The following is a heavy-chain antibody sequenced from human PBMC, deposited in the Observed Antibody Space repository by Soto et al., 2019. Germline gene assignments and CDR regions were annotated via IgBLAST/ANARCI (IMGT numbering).Heavy chain of an antibody. CDR1: GDSVSTNSAT. V-gene: IGHV6-1*01. CDR2: TYYRSNWYT. CDR3: ARLIGNSWLDS. Sequence: SPTLSLTCVISGDSVSTNSATWDWIRQSTSRGLEWLGRTYYRSNWYTDYAVSVKGRITISPDTSNNQLSLQLNSVTPDNTAVYYCARLIGNSWLDSWGQGTLVTVSS. D-gene: IGHD2-8*01. J-gene: IGHJ5*01.